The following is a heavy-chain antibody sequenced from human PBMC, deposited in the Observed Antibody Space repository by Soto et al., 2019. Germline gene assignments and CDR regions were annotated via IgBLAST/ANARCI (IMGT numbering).Heavy chain of an antibody. Sequence: LSLTFTVSVGSISSYYWSWIRQPPGNGLEWIGYIYYSGSTNYNPSLKSRVTISVDTSKNQFSLKLSSVTAADTDVYYCARDGGSGSYQGYYYYGMDVWGQGTQMTVSS. V-gene: IGHV4-59*01. J-gene: IGHJ6*02. D-gene: IGHD1-26*01. CDR2: IYYSGST. CDR3: ARDGGSGSYQGYYYYGMDV. CDR1: VGSISSYY.